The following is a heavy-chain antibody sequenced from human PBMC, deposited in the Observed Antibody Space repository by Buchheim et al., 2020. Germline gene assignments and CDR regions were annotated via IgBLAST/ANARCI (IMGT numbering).Heavy chain of an antibody. Sequence: QVQLVQSGAEVKKPGSSVKVSCKASGGTFSSYAISWVRQAPGQVLEWMGGFIPIFGPANYAQKFQGRVTITADESTSTAYMELSSLRSEDTAVYYCASGRWITYYDILADFDYWGQGTL. J-gene: IGHJ4*02. CDR3: ASGRWITYYDILADFDY. D-gene: IGHD3-9*01. CDR2: FIPIFGPA. CDR1: GGTFSSYA. V-gene: IGHV1-69*01.